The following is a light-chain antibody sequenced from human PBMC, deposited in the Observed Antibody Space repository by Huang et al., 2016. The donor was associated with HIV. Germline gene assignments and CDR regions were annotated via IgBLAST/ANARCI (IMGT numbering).Light chain of an antibody. CDR3: QQYYSSPFT. CDR1: QTILHDSDSRNY. J-gene: IGKJ3*01. V-gene: IGKV4-1*01. CDR2: WES. Sequence: DIVMTQSPDSLAVSLGERATINFKSSQTILHDSDSRNYLAWYQQKPGQPPKLLIHWESIRKSGVPDRFIGSGSGTDFTLTISSLQAEDVAVYYCQQYYSSPFTFGPGTNVDI.